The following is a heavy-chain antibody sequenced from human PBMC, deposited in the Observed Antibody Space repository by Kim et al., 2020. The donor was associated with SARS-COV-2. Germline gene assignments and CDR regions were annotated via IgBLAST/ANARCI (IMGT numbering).Heavy chain of an antibody. D-gene: IGHD5-18*01. J-gene: IGHJ4*01. V-gene: IGHV4-39*01. Sequence: SETLSLTCTVTGDSVTSANYYWGWLRQPPGKGLEWIGSFYYRGNTYYNPSLKSRVTISVDTSKNQFSLKLSAVTAAATAVYCCAIGRGFSYGITFDFWG. CDR1: GDSVTSANYY. CDR2: FYYRGNT. CDR3: AIGRGFSYGITFDF.